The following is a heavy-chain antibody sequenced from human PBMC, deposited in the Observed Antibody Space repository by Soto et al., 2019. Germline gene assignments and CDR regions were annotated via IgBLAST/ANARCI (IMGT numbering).Heavy chain of an antibody. J-gene: IGHJ4*02. CDR2: ISTYNGNT. Sequence: QVQLVQSGAEVKKPGASVKVSCKASGYTFSSYGISWVRQAPGQGLEWMGWISTYNGNTKYAQKLQGRVTMTPDTATSTAYMELRSLSTDDTAVFYRAGEMVRGVGSDYWGQGTLVTVSS. CDR3: AGEMVRGVGSDY. V-gene: IGHV1-18*01. CDR1: GYTFSSYG. D-gene: IGHD3-10*01.